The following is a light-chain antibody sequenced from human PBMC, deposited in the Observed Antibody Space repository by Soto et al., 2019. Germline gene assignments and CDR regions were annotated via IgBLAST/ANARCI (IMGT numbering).Light chain of an antibody. J-gene: IGKJ4*01. CDR1: QTVNNNY. Sequence: ELVWTHCPGTLSLSPGKTATLSCRASQTVNNNYLAWYQQIPGQAPRLLISGASGRATGTPDRFSGSASGTDFTLTISRMEPEDFAVYYCQQYGSSPLTFCGGTKVDIK. CDR3: QQYGSSPLT. CDR2: GAS. V-gene: IGKV3-20*01.